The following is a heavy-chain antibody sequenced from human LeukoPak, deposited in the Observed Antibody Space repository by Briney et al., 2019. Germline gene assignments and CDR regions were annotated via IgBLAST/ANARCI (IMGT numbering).Heavy chain of an antibody. D-gene: IGHD3-10*01. CDR2: TYRGCCDT. CDR1: GYSFTSYW. CDR3: ARRPSPPRSWADY. J-gene: IGHJ4*02. Sequence: GESLKISCKGSGYSFTSYWIGWVRQMPGKGLEWMGITYRGCCDTRYSPSFQGQVTISADKSISTAYLQRSSLKASDTAMYYCARRPSPPRSWADYWGQGTLVTVSP. V-gene: IGHV5-51*01.